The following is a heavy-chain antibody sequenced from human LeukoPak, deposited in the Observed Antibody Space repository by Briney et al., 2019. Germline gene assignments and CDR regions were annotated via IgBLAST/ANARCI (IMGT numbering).Heavy chain of an antibody. J-gene: IGHJ4*02. V-gene: IGHV1-2*02. CDR2: INPNSGVA. Sequence: ASVKVSCKASGYTFTDNAMHWVRQTPRQGLEWMGWINPNSGVAILAQQYQGRISMIRDATISTAYMELIRLVSDDTAVYYGARERDRTFDYWGQGTLLTVSS. CDR3: ARERDRTFDY. CDR1: GYTFTDNA. D-gene: IGHD1-1*01.